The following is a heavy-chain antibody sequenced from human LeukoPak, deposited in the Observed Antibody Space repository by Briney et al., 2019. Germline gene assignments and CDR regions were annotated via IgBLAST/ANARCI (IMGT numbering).Heavy chain of an antibody. Sequence: GGSLRLSCAASGFTFDDYAMHWVRQAPGKGLEWVSGISWNSGSIGYADSVKGRFTISRDNAKNSLYLQMNSLRAEDTALYYCAKAAQQLPYYFDYWGQGTLVTVSS. D-gene: IGHD6-13*01. CDR2: ISWNSGSI. CDR3: AKAAQQLPYYFDY. CDR1: GFTFDDYA. V-gene: IGHV3-9*01. J-gene: IGHJ4*02.